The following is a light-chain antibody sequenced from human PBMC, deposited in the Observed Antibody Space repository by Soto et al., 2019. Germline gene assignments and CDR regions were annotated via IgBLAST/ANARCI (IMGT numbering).Light chain of an antibody. CDR3: QQYYSTPRT. J-gene: IGKJ1*01. Sequence: DIEMTQSPDSLAVSLGERATINCKSSQSVLYNSNNKNYLAWYQQKPGQPPKLLIYWASTRESGVPDRFSGSGSGTDFTLTISSLQAEDVAVYYCQQYYSTPRTFGQGTKVEIK. V-gene: IGKV4-1*01. CDR1: QSVLYNSNNKNY. CDR2: WAS.